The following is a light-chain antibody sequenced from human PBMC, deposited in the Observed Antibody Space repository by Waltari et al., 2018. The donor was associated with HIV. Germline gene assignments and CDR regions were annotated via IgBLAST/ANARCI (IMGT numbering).Light chain of an antibody. Sequence: IVMTQSPDSLGVSLGERATINCKSSQSIFSTAGYRHYLAWYQQGPGQAPNLLIYWATTRESGVPDRISGSGSGTDFTLTINSLQAEDVAVYYCQQYYDAPYTFGQGTKVDI. CDR3: QQYYDAPYT. V-gene: IGKV4-1*01. J-gene: IGKJ2*01. CDR1: QSIFSTAGYRHY. CDR2: WAT.